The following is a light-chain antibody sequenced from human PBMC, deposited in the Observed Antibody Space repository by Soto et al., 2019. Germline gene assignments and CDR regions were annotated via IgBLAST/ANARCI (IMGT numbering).Light chain of an antibody. CDR2: DVN. J-gene: IGLJ1*01. CDR1: SSDVGNYDY. V-gene: IGLV2-11*01. Sequence: QSALTQPRSVSGSPGQPVTLSCTGTSSDVGNYDYVSWYQQHPGMAPRLIIYDVNKRPSGVPDRFSGSKSGTTASLTISGLQAEDEADYYCCSYAGSYIQYVFGTGTKVTVL. CDR3: CSYAGSYIQYV.